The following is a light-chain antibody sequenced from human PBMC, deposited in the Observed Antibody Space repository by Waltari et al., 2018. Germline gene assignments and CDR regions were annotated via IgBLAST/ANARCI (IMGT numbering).Light chain of an antibody. J-gene: IGLJ2*01. V-gene: IGLV1-40*01. CDR3: QSYDRTLGGFVI. CDR2: ANS. CDR1: DTNIGSGYD. Sequence: QSVLTQTPSVSGAPGQTVTLSCTGGDTNIGSGYDVQWYQKVPGTAPRLLLYANSNRPSGIPDRFSGSKSGTSASLTISGLQAEDEGDYHCQSYDRTLGGFVIFGGGTKVTVL.